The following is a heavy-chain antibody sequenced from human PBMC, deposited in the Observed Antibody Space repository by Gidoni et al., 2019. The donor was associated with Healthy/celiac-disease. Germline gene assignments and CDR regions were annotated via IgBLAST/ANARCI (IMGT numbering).Heavy chain of an antibody. V-gene: IGHV4-34*01. J-gene: IGHJ6*02. CDR3: ARQGGLYDILTGPKRGDYYYYGMDV. CDR2: INHSGST. CDR1: GGSFSGYY. D-gene: IGHD3-9*01. Sequence: QVQLQQWGAGLLKPSETLSLTCAVYGGSFSGYYWSWIRQPPGKGLEWIGEINHSGSTNYNPSLKSRVTISVDTSKNQFSLKLSSVTAADTAVYYCARQGGLYDILTGPKRGDYYYYGMDVWGQGTTVTVSS.